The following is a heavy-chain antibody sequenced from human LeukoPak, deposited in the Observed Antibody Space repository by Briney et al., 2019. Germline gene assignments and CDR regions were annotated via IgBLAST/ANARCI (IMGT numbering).Heavy chain of an antibody. V-gene: IGHV1-2*02. CDR3: ARDLAADLDY. Sequence: ASVKVPCKASGYTFTGYYMHWVRQVPGQGLEWMGCINPNNGVTNCAQMFQGRVTMTRDTSINTAYMELSRLRSDDTAVYYCARDLAADLDYWGQGTLVSVSS. J-gene: IGHJ4*02. CDR1: GYTFTGYY. CDR2: INPNNGVT. D-gene: IGHD6-13*01.